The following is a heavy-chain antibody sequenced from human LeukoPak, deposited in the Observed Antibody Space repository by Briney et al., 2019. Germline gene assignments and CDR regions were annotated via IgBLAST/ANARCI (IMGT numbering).Heavy chain of an antibody. D-gene: IGHD3-3*01. CDR3: ARGFLDY. J-gene: IGHJ4*02. V-gene: IGHV3-7*04. Sequence: GGFLRLSCAASGFTFSTYWMGWVRQAPGRGLEWVANIKPDGSDKYYVDSVKGRFTISRDNAKNSLYLQMNSLRAEDSAVYYCARGFLDYWGQGTLVTVSS. CDR1: GFTFSTYW. CDR2: IKPDGSDK.